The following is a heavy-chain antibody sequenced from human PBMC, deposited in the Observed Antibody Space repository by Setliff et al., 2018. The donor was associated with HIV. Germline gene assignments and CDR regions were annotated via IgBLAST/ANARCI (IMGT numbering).Heavy chain of an antibody. CDR3: ATNPEMATINYYYYYMDV. V-gene: IGHV3-66*02. CDR2: IYSDGST. D-gene: IGHD5-12*01. Sequence: GGSLRLSCEASGFTVSSSYMAWVRQAPGKGLEWVSTIYSDGSTYHRDSVKGRFTLSRDNSKNTVYLQVGSLRPDDTAMYYCATNPEMATINYYYYYMDVWGKGTTVTVSS. J-gene: IGHJ6*03. CDR1: GFTVSSSY.